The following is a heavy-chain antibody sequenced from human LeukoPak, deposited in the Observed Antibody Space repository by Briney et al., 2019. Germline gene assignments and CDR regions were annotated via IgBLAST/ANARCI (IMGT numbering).Heavy chain of an antibody. J-gene: IGHJ4*02. CDR3: AREAPGVGATDY. CDR1: GGSISSYY. Sequence: SETLSLTCTVSGGSISSYYWSWIRQPPGKGLEWIGYIYYSGSTNYNPSLKSRVTISVDTSKNQFSLKLSSVTAADTAVYYCAREAPGVGATDYWGQGALVTVSS. V-gene: IGHV4-59*01. D-gene: IGHD1-26*01. CDR2: IYYSGST.